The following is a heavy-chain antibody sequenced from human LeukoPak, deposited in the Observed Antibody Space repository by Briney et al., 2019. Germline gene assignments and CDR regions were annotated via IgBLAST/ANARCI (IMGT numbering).Heavy chain of an antibody. D-gene: IGHD6-13*01. Sequence: GASVKVSCKASGYTFTDYYMHWVQQAPGKGLEWMGRVDPEDGETIYAEKFQGRVTITADTSTDTAYMELSSLRSEDTAVYYCATSRIAAAGPHGYWGQGTLVTVPS. J-gene: IGHJ4*02. V-gene: IGHV1-69-2*01. CDR1: GYTFTDYY. CDR3: ATSRIAAAGPHGY. CDR2: VDPEDGET.